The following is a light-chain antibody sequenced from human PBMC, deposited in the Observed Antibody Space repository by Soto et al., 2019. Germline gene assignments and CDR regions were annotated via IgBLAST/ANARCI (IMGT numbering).Light chain of an antibody. Sequence: QSVLTQPPSASGTPGQRVTISCSGSSSNIGSNTVNWYQHLPGTAPKLLIYSNDQRPSGVPDRFSGSKSGTSASLAISGLQSEDETGYYCAAWYDSLNVVLFGGGTQLTVL. CDR1: SSNIGSNT. CDR2: SND. V-gene: IGLV1-44*01. J-gene: IGLJ2*01. CDR3: AAWYDSLNVVL.